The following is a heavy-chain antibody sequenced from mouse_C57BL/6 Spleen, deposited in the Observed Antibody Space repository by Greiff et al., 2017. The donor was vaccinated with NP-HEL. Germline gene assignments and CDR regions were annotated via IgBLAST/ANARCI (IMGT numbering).Heavy chain of an antibody. Sequence: EVQLQQSGPELVKPGASVKISCKASGYTFTDYYMNWVKQSHGKSLEWIGDINPNNGGTSYNQKFKGKATLTVDKSSSTAYMELRSLTSEDSAVYYCARFPTVVGAMDYWGQGTSVTVSS. D-gene: IGHD1-1*01. CDR3: ARFPTVVGAMDY. J-gene: IGHJ4*01. CDR1: GYTFTDYY. CDR2: INPNNGGT. V-gene: IGHV1-26*01.